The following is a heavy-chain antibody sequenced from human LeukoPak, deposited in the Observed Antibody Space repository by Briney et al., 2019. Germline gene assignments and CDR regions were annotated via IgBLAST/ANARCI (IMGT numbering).Heavy chain of an antibody. J-gene: IGHJ6*04. CDR3: ARGEITMVRGVIHYGMDV. V-gene: IGHV4-61*01. D-gene: IGHD3-10*01. CDR2: IYYSGST. CDR1: GGSISSGSYY. Sequence: SETLSLTCTASGGSISSGSYYWSWIRQPPGKGLEWIGYIYYSGSTNYNPSLKSRVTISVDTSKNQFSLKLSSVTAADTAVYYCARGEITMVRGVIHYGMDVWGKGTTVTVSS.